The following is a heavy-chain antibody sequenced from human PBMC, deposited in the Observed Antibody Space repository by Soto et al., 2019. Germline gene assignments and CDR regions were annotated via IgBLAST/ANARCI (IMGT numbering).Heavy chain of an antibody. CDR2: IWFDGSKK. Sequence: QVQLVESGGGVVQPGTSLRLSCAASGFSFNTHGMHWIRQTPAKRLEWVAVIWFDGSKKYYEDSVTGRFTISRDNSRSALYLEMDSLRVEDTGVYYCARSSGLGIDFWGQGTLVTVSS. CDR1: GFSFNTHG. V-gene: IGHV3-33*01. CDR3: ARSSGLGIDF. D-gene: IGHD6-19*01. J-gene: IGHJ4*02.